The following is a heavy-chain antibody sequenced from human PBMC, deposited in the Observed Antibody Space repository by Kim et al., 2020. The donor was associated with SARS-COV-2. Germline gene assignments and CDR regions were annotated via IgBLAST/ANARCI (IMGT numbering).Heavy chain of an antibody. D-gene: IGHD6-19*01. V-gene: IGHV4-34*01. CDR3: ARFSSGWSDI. J-gene: IGHJ3*02. Sequence: NYNPSLTSRVTISVDTSKSQFSLKLSSVTAADTAVYYCARFSSGWSDIWGQGTMVTVSS.